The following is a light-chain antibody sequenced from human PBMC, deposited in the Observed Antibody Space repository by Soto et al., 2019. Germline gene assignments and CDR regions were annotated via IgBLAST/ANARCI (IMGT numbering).Light chain of an antibody. CDR1: QSISSY. CDR2: GAS. CDR3: QQSYSAIRT. J-gene: IGKJ3*01. Sequence: DLQMTQSPSSLSASIGDRVTITCRASQSISSYLNWYQQKPGKAPKLLIYGASSLQSGVPSRFSGSGSGTDFTLTITSLQPEDFATYYCQQSYSAIRTFGPGTKVDIK. V-gene: IGKV1-39*01.